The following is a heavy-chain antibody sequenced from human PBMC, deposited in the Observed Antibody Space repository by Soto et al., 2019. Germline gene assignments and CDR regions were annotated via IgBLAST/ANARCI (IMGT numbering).Heavy chain of an antibody. CDR3: TTDGGWGGYDWP. CDR1: GFTFSNAW. Sequence: EVQLVESGGGLVKPGGSLRLSCAASGFTFSNAWMSWVRQAPGKGLEWVGRIKSKTDGGTTDYAAPVKGRFTISRDDSKNTLYLQMNSMKTEDTAVYYCTTDGGWGGYDWPWGQGTLVTVSS. V-gene: IGHV3-15*01. D-gene: IGHD5-12*01. J-gene: IGHJ5*02. CDR2: IKSKTDGGTT.